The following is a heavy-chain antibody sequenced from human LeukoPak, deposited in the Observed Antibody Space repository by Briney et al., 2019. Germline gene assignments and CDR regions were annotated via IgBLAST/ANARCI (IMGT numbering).Heavy chain of an antibody. D-gene: IGHD7-27*01. Sequence: GGSLRLSCAASGFTFSSYSMNWVRQAPGKGLEWVSSISSSSSYIYYADSVKGRFTISRDNAKNSLYLQMNSLRAEDTAVYYCARSTSGSSSGAFDIWGQGTMVTVSS. V-gene: IGHV3-21*01. J-gene: IGHJ3*02. CDR1: GFTFSSYS. CDR3: ARSTSGSSSGAFDI. CDR2: ISSSSSYI.